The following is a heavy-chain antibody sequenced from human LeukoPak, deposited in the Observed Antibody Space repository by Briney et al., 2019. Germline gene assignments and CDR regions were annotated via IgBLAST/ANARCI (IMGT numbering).Heavy chain of an antibody. J-gene: IGHJ4*02. D-gene: IGHD6-19*01. CDR3: ARHESSGWYFGY. CDR1: GGSISGSSYY. Sequence: SETLSLTCTVSGGSISGSSYYWGWIRQPPGKGLEWIGSIYYSGSTYYNPSLKSRVTISVDTSKNQFSLKLSSVTAADTAVYYCARHESSGWYFGYWGQGTLVTVSS. CDR2: IYYSGST. V-gene: IGHV4-39*01.